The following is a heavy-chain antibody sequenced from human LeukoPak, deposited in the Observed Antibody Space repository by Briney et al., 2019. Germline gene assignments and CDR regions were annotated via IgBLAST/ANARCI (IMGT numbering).Heavy chain of an antibody. CDR1: GGSISSSRYY. CDR3: ARLLYDRSGYYYFDH. V-gene: IGHV4-39*01. Sequence: IPSETLSLTCTVSGGSISSSRYYWGWIRQPPGKGLEWIGTIYYSGSTYDNPSLKSRVTVSVDTSKNQFSLKLSSVTAADTAVYYCARLLYDRSGYYYFDHWGQGTLVTVSS. CDR2: IYYSGST. D-gene: IGHD3-22*01. J-gene: IGHJ4*02.